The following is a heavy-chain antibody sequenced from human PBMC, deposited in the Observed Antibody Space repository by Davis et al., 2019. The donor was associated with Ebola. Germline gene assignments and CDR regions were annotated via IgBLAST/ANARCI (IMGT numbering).Heavy chain of an antibody. CDR3: ARVQGSSVYYYYGMDV. CDR2: IYYSGST. V-gene: IGHV4-59*12. J-gene: IGHJ6*02. CDR1: GGSISSYY. Sequence: MPSETLSLTCTVSGGSISSYYWSWIRQPPGKGLEWIGYIYYSGSTNYNSSLKSRVTISVDKSKNQFSLKLSSVTAADTAVYYCARVQGSSVYYYYGMDVWGQGTTVTVSS. D-gene: IGHD6-6*01.